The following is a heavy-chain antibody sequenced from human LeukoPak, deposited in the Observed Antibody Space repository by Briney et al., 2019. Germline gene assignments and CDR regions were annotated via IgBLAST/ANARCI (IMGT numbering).Heavy chain of an antibody. Sequence: GGSLRLSCAASGFTVSSNYMSWVRQAPGKGLEWVSVIYSGGSTYYADSVKGRFTISRDNSKSTLYIQMNSLRAEDTAVYYCARDVVVVVASDSNFDYWGQGTLVTVSS. J-gene: IGHJ4*02. CDR3: ARDVVVVVASDSNFDY. CDR1: GFTVSSNY. CDR2: IYSGGST. V-gene: IGHV3-53*01. D-gene: IGHD2-15*01.